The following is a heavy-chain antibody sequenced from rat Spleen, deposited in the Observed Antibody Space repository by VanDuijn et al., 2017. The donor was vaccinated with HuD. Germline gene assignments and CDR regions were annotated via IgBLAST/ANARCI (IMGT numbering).Heavy chain of an antibody. D-gene: IGHD2-7*01. Sequence: EVQLVESGGGLVQPGRSLKLSCAASGFTFSDYYMAWVRQAPTKGLEWVATISYDGSSTYYGDSVKGRFTISRDNAKSTLYLQMNSLRSEDTATYYCARLLGFAYWGQGTLVTVSS. CDR2: ISYDGSST. CDR3: ARLLGFAY. J-gene: IGHJ3*01. CDR1: GFTFSDYY. V-gene: IGHV5-22*01.